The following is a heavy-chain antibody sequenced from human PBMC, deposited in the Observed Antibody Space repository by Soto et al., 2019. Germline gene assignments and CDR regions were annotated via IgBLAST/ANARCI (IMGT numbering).Heavy chain of an antibody. CDR3: AAGEASSRNLAPYYLDF. Sequence: SETLSLTCTVSGGSMRNYFWTWIRQPPGKGLEWIGYIHYSGTTSFFPSYNPSLRSRVTISEDTSKNQFSLKLLSVTTADTAVYFCAAGEASSRNLAPYYLDFWGQGTLVTV. CDR2: IHYSGTT. J-gene: IGHJ4*02. CDR1: GGSMRNYF. D-gene: IGHD6-13*01. V-gene: IGHV4-59*01.